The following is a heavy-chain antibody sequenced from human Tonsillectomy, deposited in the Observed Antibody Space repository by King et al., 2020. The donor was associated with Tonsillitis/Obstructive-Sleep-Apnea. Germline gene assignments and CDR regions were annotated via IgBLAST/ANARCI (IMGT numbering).Heavy chain of an antibody. CDR1: GASISNYY. D-gene: IGHD3-16*01. CDR3: VRGGGIRGAFVDY. V-gene: IGHV4-59*01. J-gene: IGHJ4*02. Sequence: VQLQESGPGLVKPSETLSLTCSVSGASISNYYWSWIRQPPGKGLEWIGYIYYSGSTNYNPSLKSRVTTSVDTPKNQFSLKLSSVTAADTAVYYCVRGGGIRGAFVDYWGQGILVTVSP. CDR2: IYYSGST.